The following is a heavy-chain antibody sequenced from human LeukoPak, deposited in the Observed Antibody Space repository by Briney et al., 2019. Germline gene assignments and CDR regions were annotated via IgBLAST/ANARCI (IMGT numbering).Heavy chain of an antibody. V-gene: IGHV5-51*01. D-gene: IGHD3-3*01. J-gene: IGHJ4*02. CDR2: IYPGDSDT. CDR3: ARLEARWGDRTYYDFWSGYFDY. Sequence: GESLKISCKGSGYNFKSYWIGWVRQMPGKGLEWMGIIYPGDSDTGYSPSFQGQVTISADKSISTAYLQWSSLTASDTAMYYCARLEARWGDRTYYDFWSGYFDYWGQGTLVTVSS. CDR1: GYNFKSYW.